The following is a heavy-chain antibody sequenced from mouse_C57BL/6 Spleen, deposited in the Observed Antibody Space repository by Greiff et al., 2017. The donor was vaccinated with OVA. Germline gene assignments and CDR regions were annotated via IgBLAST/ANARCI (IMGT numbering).Heavy chain of an antibody. D-gene: IGHD1-1*01. V-gene: IGHV5-17*01. CDR3: ARRHYYGSSSYWYFDV. CDR1: GFTFSDYG. CDR2: ISSGSSTI. Sequence: EVKVVESGGGLVKPGGSLKLPCAASGFTFSDYGMHWVRQAPEKGLEWVAYISSGSSTIYYADTVKGRFTISRDNAKNTLFLQMTSLRSEDTAMYYCARRHYYGSSSYWYFDVWGTGTTVTVSS. J-gene: IGHJ1*03.